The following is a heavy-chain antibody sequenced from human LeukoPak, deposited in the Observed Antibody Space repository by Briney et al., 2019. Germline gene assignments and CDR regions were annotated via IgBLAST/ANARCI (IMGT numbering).Heavy chain of an antibody. CDR2: FSTSGST. CDR3: ARASIAAAGPPLKYFQH. D-gene: IGHD6-13*01. J-gene: IGHJ1*01. CDR1: GGSISRYF. V-gene: IGHV4-4*07. Sequence: SETLSLTCTVSGGSISRYFWSWIRQPAGKGLEWIGRFSTSGSTNNNRSLKSRISMSLDTSKNQFSLKLNSVTAAGTAVYYCARASIAAAGPPLKYFQHWGQGTLVTVSS.